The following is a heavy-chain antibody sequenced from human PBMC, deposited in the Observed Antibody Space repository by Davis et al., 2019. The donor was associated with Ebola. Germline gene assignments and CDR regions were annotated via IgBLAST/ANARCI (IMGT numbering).Heavy chain of an antibody. D-gene: IGHD6-13*01. CDR3: AREWYSGNWFDP. J-gene: IGHJ5*02. V-gene: IGHV4-34*01. CDR2: INHSGST. Sequence: PSETLSLTCAVYGGSFSGYYWSWIRQPLGKGLEWIGEINHSGSTNYNPSLKSRVTISVDRSKNQFSLKLSSVTAADTAVYYCAREWYSGNWFDPWGQGTLVTVSS. CDR1: GGSFSGYY.